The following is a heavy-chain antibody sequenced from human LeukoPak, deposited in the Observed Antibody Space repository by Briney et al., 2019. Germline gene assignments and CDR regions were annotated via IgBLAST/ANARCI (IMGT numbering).Heavy chain of an antibody. D-gene: IGHD4-11*01. CDR3: ARARDYNDYLY. J-gene: IGHJ4*02. CDR1: EYTFTHYY. Sequence: ASVKVSCKASEYTFTHYYIHWVRQAPGQGLDRMGIINPSGGRTSYAQKFQGRVTMTRDTSTSTIYMDLSSLRSEDTAVYYCARARDYNDYLYWGQGTLVSVSS. CDR2: INPSGGRT. V-gene: IGHV1-46*01.